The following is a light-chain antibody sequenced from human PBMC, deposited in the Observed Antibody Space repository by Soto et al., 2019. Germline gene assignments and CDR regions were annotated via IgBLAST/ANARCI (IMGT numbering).Light chain of an antibody. CDR2: DAS. V-gene: IGKV1-5*01. J-gene: IGKJ1*01. Sequence: DILMTQSPSTLSASVGDRVTITCRASQSISGWLAWYQQKPGTAPKLLIFDASTLESEVPSRFSARGFGTEFTLTISSLQPDDFATYYCQQYNSPWTFGQGTKLEIK. CDR1: QSISGW. CDR3: QQYNSPWT.